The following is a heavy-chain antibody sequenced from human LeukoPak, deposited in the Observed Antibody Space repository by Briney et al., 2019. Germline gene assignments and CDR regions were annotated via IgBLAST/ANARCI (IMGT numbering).Heavy chain of an antibody. Sequence: PGGSLRLSCAASGFTFSSFAIHWVRQAPGKGLEWVAVISYDGSNKYYADSVKGRFTISRDNSKNTLYLQMKSLRAEDTAAYYCARVGRGYSFNVYYFDYWGQGTLVTVSS. J-gene: IGHJ4*02. CDR3: ARVGRGYSFNVYYFDY. CDR2: ISYDGSNK. V-gene: IGHV3-30*04. CDR1: GFTFSSFA. D-gene: IGHD5-18*01.